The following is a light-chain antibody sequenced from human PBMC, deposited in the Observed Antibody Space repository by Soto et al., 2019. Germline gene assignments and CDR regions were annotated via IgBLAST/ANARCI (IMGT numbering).Light chain of an antibody. J-gene: IGLJ1*01. CDR1: SSDVGGYNY. Sequence: QSALTQPPSASGSPGQSVTISCTGTSSDVGGYNYVSWYQHHPGKAPKLMVSEVSKRPSGVPDRFSGSKSGNTASLTVSGLQAEDEADYYCCSYTTSNTRQIVFGTGTKLTVL. CDR2: EVS. CDR3: CSYTTSNTRQIV. V-gene: IGLV2-8*01.